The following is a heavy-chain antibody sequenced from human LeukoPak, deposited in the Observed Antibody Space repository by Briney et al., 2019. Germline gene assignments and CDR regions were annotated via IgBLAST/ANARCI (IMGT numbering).Heavy chain of an antibody. CDR3: ARSFYDDSGYSAWFN. CDR2: ISAYNGNT. D-gene: IGHD3-22*01. CDR1: GYTFTSYG. J-gene: IGHJ4*02. Sequence: ASVKVSCKASGYTFTSYGISWVRQAPGQGLEWMGWISAYNGNTNYAQNLQGRVTSTTDTSTSTAYMALSSLRSDDTAVYYCARSFYDDSGYSAWFNWGQGTLVTVAS. V-gene: IGHV1-18*01.